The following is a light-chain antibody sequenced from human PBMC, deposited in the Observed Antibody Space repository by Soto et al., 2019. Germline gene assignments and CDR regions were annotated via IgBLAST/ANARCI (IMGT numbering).Light chain of an antibody. CDR2: TAS. CDR1: QSISIW. J-gene: IGKJ1*01. Sequence: DIQMTQTPSPLPASVGDRVTITFRASQSISIWLSWYQQKPGKAPKLLNYTASNLESGAPSRFRGSGSGTEFTLTIISLEDDDFATYYWQQYNSQTTFGQGTKVDI. CDR3: QQYNSQTT. V-gene: IGKV1-5*03.